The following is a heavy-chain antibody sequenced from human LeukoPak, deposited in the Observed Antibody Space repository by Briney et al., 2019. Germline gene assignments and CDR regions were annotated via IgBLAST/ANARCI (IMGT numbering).Heavy chain of an antibody. CDR3: AKGGLGYCSSTSCERTFDP. V-gene: IGHV3-23*01. CDR1: GFAFSTYA. CDR2: ISGSGGST. Sequence: GGSLRLSCAASGFAFSTYAMSWVRQAPGKGLEWVSVISGSGGSTYYADSVRGRLTISRDNSKNMLYLQMNSLRAEDTAVYYCAKGGLGYCSSTSCERTFDPWGQGTLVTVSS. J-gene: IGHJ5*02. D-gene: IGHD2-2*01.